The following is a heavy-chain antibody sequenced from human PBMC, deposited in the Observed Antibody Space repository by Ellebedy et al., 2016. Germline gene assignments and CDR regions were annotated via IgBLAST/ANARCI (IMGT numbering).Heavy chain of an antibody. CDR1: GGSFSGYY. CDR2: INHSGST. V-gene: IGHV4-34*01. Sequence: SETLSLXXAVYGGSFSGYYWSWIRQPPGKGLEWIGEINHSGSTNYNPSLKSRVTISVDTSKNQFSLKLSSVTAADTAVYYCARGSYDFWSGYKYEDYYYYMDGWGKGTTVTVSS. J-gene: IGHJ6*03. CDR3: ARGSYDFWSGYKYEDYYYYMDG. D-gene: IGHD3-3*01.